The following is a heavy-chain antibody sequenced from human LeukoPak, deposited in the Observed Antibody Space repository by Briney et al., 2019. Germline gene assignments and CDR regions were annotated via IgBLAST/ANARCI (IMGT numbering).Heavy chain of an antibody. CDR2: IYYTGTT. V-gene: IGHV4-39*07. J-gene: IGHJ4*02. D-gene: IGHD6-13*01. CDR1: GGSISSTDYY. Sequence: SETLSLTCTVSGGSISSTDYYWAWIRQPPGRGLEWIGSIYYTGTTFDNPSLKSRVTLSVDTSKNQFSLRLTSVTAADTAFYYCAREEYSSDWYGHDSWGQGTLVTVSS. CDR3: AREEYSSDWYGHDS.